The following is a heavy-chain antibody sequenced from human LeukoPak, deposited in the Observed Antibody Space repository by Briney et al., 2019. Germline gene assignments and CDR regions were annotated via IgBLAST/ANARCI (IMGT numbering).Heavy chain of an antibody. CDR3: ARDETYSSDWQSNHYYYYMDV. V-gene: IGHV4-59*12. CDR1: GGSISNYY. CDR2: IYYTGST. D-gene: IGHD6-19*01. Sequence: NSSETLSLTCTVSGGSISNYYWNWIRQPPGKGLEWIGYIYYTGSTNYNPSLKSRVTMSVDTSKNQFSLKLSSVTATDTAVYYCARDETYSSDWQSNHYYYYMDVWGKGTTVTVSS. J-gene: IGHJ6*03.